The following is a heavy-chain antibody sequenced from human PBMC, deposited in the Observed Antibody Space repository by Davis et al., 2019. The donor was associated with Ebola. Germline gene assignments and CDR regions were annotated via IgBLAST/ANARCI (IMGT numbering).Heavy chain of an antibody. D-gene: IGHD3-10*01. V-gene: IGHV3-7*01. CDR3: VREAQGSGSYSPNY. J-gene: IGHJ4*02. CDR2: IKQDGSEK. CDR1: GFIFSSFW. Sequence: PGGSLRLSCAASGFIFSSFWMGWVRQAPGKGLEWVASIKQDGSEKYYVDSVRGRFTISRDNAKNSLYLEMNSLRAEDTAVYYCVREAQGSGSYSPNYWGQGTLVTVSS.